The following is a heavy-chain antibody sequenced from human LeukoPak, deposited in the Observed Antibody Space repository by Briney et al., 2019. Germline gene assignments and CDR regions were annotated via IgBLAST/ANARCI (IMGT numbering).Heavy chain of an antibody. Sequence: PGGSLRLSCAASEYSFCSYAMLWARQAPGKGLEWVAVISYDGSNKYYADSVKGRFTISRDNSKNTPYLQMNSLISEDTAVYYCARDLVSSSWSYYFDYWGQGTLVTVSS. CDR2: ISYDGSNK. J-gene: IGHJ4*02. V-gene: IGHV3-30*04. CDR1: EYSFCSYA. CDR3: ARDLVSSSWSYYFDY. D-gene: IGHD6-13*01.